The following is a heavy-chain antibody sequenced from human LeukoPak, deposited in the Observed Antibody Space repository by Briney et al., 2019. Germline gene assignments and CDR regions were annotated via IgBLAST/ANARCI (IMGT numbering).Heavy chain of an antibody. CDR3: ARDRPWVDDFWPVDY. CDR1: GFTFSSYW. V-gene: IGHV3-7*01. Sequence: GGSLRLSCAASGFTFSSYWMSWVRQAPGKGPEWVANIKQDGSEKYYVDSVKGRFTISRDNAKNSLYLQMNSLRAEDTAVYYCARDRPWVDDFWPVDYWGQGTLVTVSS. D-gene: IGHD3-3*01. J-gene: IGHJ4*02. CDR2: IKQDGSEK.